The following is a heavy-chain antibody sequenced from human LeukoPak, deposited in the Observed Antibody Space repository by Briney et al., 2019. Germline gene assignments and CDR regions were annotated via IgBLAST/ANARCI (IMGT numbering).Heavy chain of an antibody. CDR3: AKSMVRGVIIFPFAY. D-gene: IGHD3-10*01. CDR2: ISGSGGST. CDR1: GFTFSSYA. J-gene: IGHJ4*02. V-gene: IGHV3-23*01. Sequence: EGSLRLSCAASGFTFSSYAMTWVRQAPGKGLEWVSTISGSGGSTYYADSVKGRFSISRDNSKNTLYLQMNSLRAEDTAVYYCAKSMVRGVIIFPFAYWGQGTLVTVSS.